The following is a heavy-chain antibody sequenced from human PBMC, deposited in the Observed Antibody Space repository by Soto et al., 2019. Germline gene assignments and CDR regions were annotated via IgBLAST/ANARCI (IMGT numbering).Heavy chain of an antibody. V-gene: IGHV1-8*01. CDR1: GYTFTSYD. Sequence: QVQLVQSGAEVKKPGASVKVSCKASGYTFTSYDINWVRQATGQGLEWMGWMNPNSGNTGYAQKFHGRVTMTRNTSRSTAYMELSSLRSEDTAVYYCARGRQQWLVRGWYFDLWGRGTLVTVSS. J-gene: IGHJ2*01. CDR3: ARGRQQWLVRGWYFDL. D-gene: IGHD6-19*01. CDR2: MNPNSGNT.